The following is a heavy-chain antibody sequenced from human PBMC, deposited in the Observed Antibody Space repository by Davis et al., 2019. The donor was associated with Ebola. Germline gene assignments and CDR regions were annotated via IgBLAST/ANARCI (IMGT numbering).Heavy chain of an antibody. V-gene: IGHV3-23*01. CDR2: ISGSGGST. CDR1: GFTVVSNY. D-gene: IGHD3-3*01. Sequence: GESLKISCAASGFTVVSNYMNWVRQAPGQGLEWVSTISGSGGSTYYADSVKGRFTISRDNSKNMLYLQMNTLRAEDTAVYYCANYLWSGYYYRSWGQGTLVTVSS. CDR3: ANYLWSGYYYRS. J-gene: IGHJ4*02.